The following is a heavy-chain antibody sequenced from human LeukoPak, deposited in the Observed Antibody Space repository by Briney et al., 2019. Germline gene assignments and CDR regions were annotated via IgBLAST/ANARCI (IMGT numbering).Heavy chain of an antibody. CDR1: GGTFSSYA. J-gene: IGHJ3*02. V-gene: IGHV1-69*04. Sequence: SVKVSCKASGGTFSSYAISWVRQAPGQGLEWMGRIIPIFGIANYAQKFQGRVTITADKSTSTAYMELSSLRSEDTAVYYCVRDAIDAFDIWGQGTMVTVSS. CDR2: IIPIFGIA. CDR3: VRDAIDAFDI.